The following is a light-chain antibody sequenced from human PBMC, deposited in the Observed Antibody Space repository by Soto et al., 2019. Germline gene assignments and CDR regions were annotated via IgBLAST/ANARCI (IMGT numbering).Light chain of an antibody. CDR2: RSS. V-gene: IGKV3-15*01. J-gene: IGKJ5*01. Sequence: IGMTQSPATLSLCPGEIATLSCRSSQTIYSNVAWYQQRPGQPPRLLIYRSSSRATGIPARFSGSGSGTEFTLTISSLQSEDFAVYYCQQYYDWPITFGQGTRLEI. CDR3: QQYYDWPIT. CDR1: QTIYSN.